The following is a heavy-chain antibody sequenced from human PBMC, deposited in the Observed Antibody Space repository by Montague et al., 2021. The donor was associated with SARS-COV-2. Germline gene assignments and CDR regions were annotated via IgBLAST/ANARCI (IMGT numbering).Heavy chain of an antibody. CDR3: ARHITGSGNAFDI. Sequence: SETLSLTCTVSGGSISSTSYYWGWIRQPPGKGLEWIGSISYSGSTYYKSSLKSRVTISVDTSKNQFSLRLSSVTAEDTAVYYCARHITGSGNAFDIWGQGTMVTVSS. V-gene: IGHV4-39*01. J-gene: IGHJ3*02. D-gene: IGHD3-10*01. CDR2: ISYSGST. CDR1: GGSISSTSYY.